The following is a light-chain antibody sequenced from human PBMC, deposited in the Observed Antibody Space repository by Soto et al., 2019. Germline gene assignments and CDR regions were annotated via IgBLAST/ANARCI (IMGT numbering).Light chain of an antibody. J-gene: IGKJ5*01. CDR2: SAS. Sequence: ETVMEPSPATLSVSVGGRVTLFCRASQSVSKNLAWYQQKPGQAPRLLIFSASTRATGIPARFSGSGSGTDFTLTISSLQSEDFAVYYCQQYNNWPPITFGQGTRLEI. V-gene: IGKV3-15*01. CDR1: QSVSKN. CDR3: QQYNNWPPIT.